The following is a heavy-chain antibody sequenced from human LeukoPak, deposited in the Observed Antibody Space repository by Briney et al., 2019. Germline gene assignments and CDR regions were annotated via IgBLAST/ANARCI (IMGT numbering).Heavy chain of an antibody. J-gene: IGHJ4*02. CDR2: ISSSSDTI. V-gene: IGHV3-48*04. Sequence: GGSLRLSCAASGFTFGPYTMNWVRQAPGKGLEWVSYISSSSDTIYYADSVKGRFTISRDNAKNSLYLQMNSLRVEDAAVYYCASGMRVGPNIWGQGTLVTVSS. CDR1: GFTFGPYT. CDR3: ASGMRVGPNI. D-gene: IGHD1-26*01.